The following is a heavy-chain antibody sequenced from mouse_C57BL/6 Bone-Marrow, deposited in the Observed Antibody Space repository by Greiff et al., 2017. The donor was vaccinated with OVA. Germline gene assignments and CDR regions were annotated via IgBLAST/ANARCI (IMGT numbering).Heavy chain of an antibody. V-gene: IGHV8-8*01. Sequence: QVTLKESGPGILQPSQTLSLTCSFSGFSLSTFGMGVGWIRQPSGKGLEWLAHIWWDDDKYYNPALKSRLTISKDTSKNQVFLKIANVDTADTATYYWARILTTVVRYYYAMDYWGQGTSVTVSS. D-gene: IGHD1-1*01. CDR3: ARILTTVVRYYYAMDY. CDR2: IWWDDDK. J-gene: IGHJ4*01. CDR1: GFSLSTFGMG.